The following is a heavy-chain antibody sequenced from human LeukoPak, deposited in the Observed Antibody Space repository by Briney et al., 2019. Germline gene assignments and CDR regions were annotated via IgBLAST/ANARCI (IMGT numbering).Heavy chain of an antibody. D-gene: IGHD1-20*01. CDR2: IFASGET. Sequence: PSETLSLTCTVSGDSISTSYWSWIRQPAGKRMEWIGRIFASGETNYNPSLESRVIMSRDTSNNQFFLRLTSVTAADTAVYYCARDRYTWHDRDWFDSWGQGTLVTVSS. CDR1: GDSISTSY. V-gene: IGHV4-4*07. CDR3: ARDRYTWHDRDWFDS. J-gene: IGHJ5*01.